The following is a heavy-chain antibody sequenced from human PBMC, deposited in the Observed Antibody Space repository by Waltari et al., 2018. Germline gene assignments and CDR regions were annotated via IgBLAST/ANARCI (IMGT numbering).Heavy chain of an antibody. CDR3: ATTSNWNPSSALDY. V-gene: IGHV3-30*02. Sequence: QVQLVESGGGVVQPGGSLRLSCAASGFTFSSYGLHWVRQAPGKGLEWVAFIRYDGGNKYYADSVKGRFTISRDNSKNTLYLQMNSLRAEDTAVYYCATTSNWNPSSALDYWGQGTLVTVSS. CDR1: GFTFSSYG. CDR2: IRYDGGNK. D-gene: IGHD1-1*01. J-gene: IGHJ4*02.